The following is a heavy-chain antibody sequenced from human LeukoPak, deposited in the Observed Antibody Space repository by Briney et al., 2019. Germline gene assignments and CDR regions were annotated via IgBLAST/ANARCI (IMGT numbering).Heavy chain of an antibody. CDR3: AKDQQVGAAAYYFDS. J-gene: IGHJ4*02. CDR1: GFTFSRYG. D-gene: IGHD6-13*01. Sequence: SGGSLRLSCAASGFTFSRYGLHWVRQAPGKGLEWVAVIANDGKDKKYADSVKGRLTISRDNSKSTLYLQMNSLRAEDTAVYYCAKDQQVGAAAYYFDSWGQGTLATVSS. V-gene: IGHV3-30*18. CDR2: IANDGKDK.